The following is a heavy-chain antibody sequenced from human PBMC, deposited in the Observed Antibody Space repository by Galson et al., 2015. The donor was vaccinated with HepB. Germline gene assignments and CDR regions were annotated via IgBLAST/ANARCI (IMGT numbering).Heavy chain of an antibody. D-gene: IGHD4-17*01. CDR2: IWYDGSNK. J-gene: IGHJ1*01. Sequence: SLRLSCAASGFTFSSYGMHWVRQAPGKGLEWVAVIWYDGSNKYYADSVKGRSTISRDNSKNTLYLQMNSLRAEDTAVYYCARGNYGDYFQHWGQGTLVTVSS. V-gene: IGHV3-33*01. CDR3: ARGNYGDYFQH. CDR1: GFTFSSYG.